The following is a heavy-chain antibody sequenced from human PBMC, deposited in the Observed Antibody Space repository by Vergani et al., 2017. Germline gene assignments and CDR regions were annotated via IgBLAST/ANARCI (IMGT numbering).Heavy chain of an antibody. CDR2: IKSDGIIT. CDR1: GFSFSGYW. CDR3: VRARCSGPCFMSNWFDS. Sequence: EVQLVESGGGLIHPGGSLRLSCEGSGFSFSGYWMHWVRQSPEKGLVWVSRIKSDGIITKYADSLKGRFTISRDNAKNTLYLEMNSLRGDDTSIYYCVRARCSGPCFMSNWFDSWGQGTLVTVSS. V-gene: IGHV3-74*01. D-gene: IGHD5-12*01. J-gene: IGHJ5*01.